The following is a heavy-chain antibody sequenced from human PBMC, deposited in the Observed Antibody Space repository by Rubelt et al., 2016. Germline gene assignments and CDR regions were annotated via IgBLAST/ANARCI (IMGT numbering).Heavy chain of an antibody. Sequence: QVQLQESGPGLVKPSETLSLTCTVSGGSISRYYWSWIRQPPGKGLEWIGYIYYSGSINYNPSLKSRVTIPVDTSKNQFSLRLGSAIAADTAVYYCARDPSGSGSLDYWGQGTLVTVSS. J-gene: IGHJ4*02. D-gene: IGHD3-10*01. V-gene: IGHV4-59*01. CDR2: IYYSGSI. CDR3: ARDPSGSGSLDY. CDR1: GGSISRYY.